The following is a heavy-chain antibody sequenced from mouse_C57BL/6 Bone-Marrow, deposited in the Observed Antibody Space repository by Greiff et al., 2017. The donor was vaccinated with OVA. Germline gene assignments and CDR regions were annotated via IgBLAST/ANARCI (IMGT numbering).Heavy chain of an antibody. J-gene: IGHJ2*01. Sequence: DVKLQESGGDLVKPGGSLKLSYAASGFTFSSYGMSWVRQTPDKRLEWVATISSGGSYTYYPDSVKGRFTISRDNAKNTLYLQMSSLKSEDTAMYYCARRGDPHYFDYWGQGTTLTVSS. CDR3: ARRGDPHYFDY. CDR2: ISSGGSYT. D-gene: IGHD2-13*01. V-gene: IGHV5-6*02. CDR1: GFTFSSYG.